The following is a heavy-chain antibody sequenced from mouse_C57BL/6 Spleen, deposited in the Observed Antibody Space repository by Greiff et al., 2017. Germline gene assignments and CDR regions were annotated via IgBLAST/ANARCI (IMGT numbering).Heavy chain of an antibody. CDR1: GFTFTAYY. CDR2: IRNKANGYTT. J-gene: IGHJ4*01. D-gene: IGHD2-1*01. CDR3: ARYFSGNSLRYYYAMDY. V-gene: IGHV7-3*01. Sequence: EVHLVESGGGLVQPGGSLSLSCAASGFTFTAYYMSWVRQPPGKALEWLGFIRNKANGYTTEYRASLQGRFPISRDNCQNILYLQMNALRAEDSATYYCARYFSGNSLRYYYAMDYWGQGTSVTVSS.